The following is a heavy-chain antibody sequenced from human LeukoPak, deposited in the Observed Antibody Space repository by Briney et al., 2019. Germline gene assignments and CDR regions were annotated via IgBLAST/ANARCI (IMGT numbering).Heavy chain of an antibody. CDR1: EFTFSSHW. CDR2: FNGIGGST. CDR3: AKAQIRRLYSYGHGEGYYFDY. V-gene: IGHV3-23*01. J-gene: IGHJ4*02. Sequence: GSLRLSCAASEFTFSSHWMTWVRQAPGKGLEWGSAFNGIGGSTYYADSVKGRFTIFRDDSKNTLYLQMNSLRAEDTAVYYCAKAQIRRLYSYGHGEGYYFDYWGQGTLVTVSS. D-gene: IGHD5-18*01.